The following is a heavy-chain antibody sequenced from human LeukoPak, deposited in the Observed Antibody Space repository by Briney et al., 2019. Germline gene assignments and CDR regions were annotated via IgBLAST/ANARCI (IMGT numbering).Heavy chain of an antibody. CDR1: GGSFSGYY. CDR3: ARYAVEYRGTFFDY. Sequence: SETLSLTCAVYGGSFSGYYWSWIRQPPGKGLEWIGEINHSGSTNYNPSLKSRVTISVDTSKNQFSLKLSSVTAADTAVYYCARYAVEYRGTFFDYWGQGTLVTVSS. J-gene: IGHJ4*02. D-gene: IGHD1-26*01. V-gene: IGHV4-34*01. CDR2: INHSGST.